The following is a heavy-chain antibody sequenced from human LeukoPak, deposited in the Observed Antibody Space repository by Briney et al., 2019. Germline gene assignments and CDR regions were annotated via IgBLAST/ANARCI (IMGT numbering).Heavy chain of an antibody. J-gene: IGHJ4*02. CDR2: SKHSGGT. V-gene: IGHV4-34*01. Sequence: SETLSLTCAVYGGSFSGYYWSWIRQPPGKGLEWIGESKHSGGTDYNPSLKSRVTISVDTSKKQFSLTLTSVTAADTAVYYCARGQWEVRGIIITQLDYWGQGTLVTVSS. D-gene: IGHD3-10*01. CDR1: GGSFSGYY. CDR3: ARGQWEVRGIIITQLDY.